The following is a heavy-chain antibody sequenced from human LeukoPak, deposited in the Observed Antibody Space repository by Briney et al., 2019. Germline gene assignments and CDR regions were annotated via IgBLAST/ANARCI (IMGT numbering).Heavy chain of an antibody. CDR3: ARRRRSQYCSSTSCYIGDSTSYYFDY. CDR1: GVSISSSCYY. V-gene: IGHV4-39*01. J-gene: IGHJ4*02. Sequence: PSETLSLTCTVSGVSISSSCYYWGRLPQPTGKEREWIVSIYYSGSTYYNPSLKSRVTISVDTAKNQFSLKLSSVTAADTAVYYCARRRRSQYCSSTSCYIGDSTSYYFDYWGQGTLVTVSS. D-gene: IGHD2-2*01. CDR2: IYYSGST.